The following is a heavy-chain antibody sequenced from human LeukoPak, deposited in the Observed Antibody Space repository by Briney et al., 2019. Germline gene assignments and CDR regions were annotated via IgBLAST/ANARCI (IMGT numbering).Heavy chain of an antibody. CDR3: AGGSRGYQEAFDY. CDR2: IYTSGNT. CDR1: GGSINSYY. J-gene: IGHJ4*02. V-gene: IGHV4-4*09. Sequence: PSETLSLTCTVSGGSINSYYWSWIRQPPGKGLEWIGYIYTSGNTNYNPSLKSRVTISVDTSKNQFSLKLSSVTAADTAVYYCAGGSRGYQEAFDYWGQGTLVPVSS. D-gene: IGHD3-22*01.